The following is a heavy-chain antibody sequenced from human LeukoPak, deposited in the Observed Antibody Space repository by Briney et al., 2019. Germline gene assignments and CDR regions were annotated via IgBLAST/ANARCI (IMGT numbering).Heavy chain of an antibody. Sequence: PGGSLRLSCVASGFTFSSYSMNWVRQAPGKGLEWVSYISGSSGTIYYADSVKGRFTISRDNAKNSLYPQMNSLRAEDTAVHYCARRSEFGVLYYMDIWGKGTTVTVSS. D-gene: IGHD3-16*01. CDR1: GFTFSSYS. CDR3: ARRSEFGVLYYMDI. J-gene: IGHJ6*03. CDR2: ISGSSGTI. V-gene: IGHV3-48*01.